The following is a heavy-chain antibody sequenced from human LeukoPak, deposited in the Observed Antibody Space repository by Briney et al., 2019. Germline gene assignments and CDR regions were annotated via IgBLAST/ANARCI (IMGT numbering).Heavy chain of an antibody. J-gene: IGHJ6*04. D-gene: IGHD4-17*01. CDR1: GGSISSYY. CDR3: ARGNYGDRMDV. Sequence: SETLSLTCTVSGGSISSYYWSWIRQTPGKGLEWIGYIYYSGSTNFNPSLKSRVTISVDTSKNQFSLKVTSVTAADTAVYYCARGNYGDRMDVWGKGTTVTISS. V-gene: IGHV4-59*12. CDR2: IYYSGST.